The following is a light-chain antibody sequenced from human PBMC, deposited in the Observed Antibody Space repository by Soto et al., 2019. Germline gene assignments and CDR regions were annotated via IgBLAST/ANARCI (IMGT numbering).Light chain of an antibody. CDR1: QTVSRN. CDR2: DIS. CDR3: QQYNNWPS. V-gene: IGKV3-15*01. J-gene: IGKJ5*01. Sequence: EVVMTQSPATLSVSPGERATLSFRASQTVSRNLAWYQQRPGQAPRLLIYDISIRAAGVPARFSGSGSETEFTLTIRSLQSEDFAVYFCQQYNNWPSFGQGTRLEIK.